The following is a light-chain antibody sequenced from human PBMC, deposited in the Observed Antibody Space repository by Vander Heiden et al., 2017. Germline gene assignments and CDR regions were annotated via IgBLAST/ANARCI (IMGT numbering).Light chain of an antibody. CDR2: AAS. V-gene: IGKV1D-16*01. CDR3: QQYNSFPLT. Sequence: DIQMTQSPSSLSASVGDRVTITCRASQGISRWLAWFQQKPEKAPKSLIHAASSLQGGVPSRFSGSGSGTDFTLTISSLQPEDSATYYCQQYNSFPLTFGGGTKVEIK. CDR1: QGISRW. J-gene: IGKJ4*01.